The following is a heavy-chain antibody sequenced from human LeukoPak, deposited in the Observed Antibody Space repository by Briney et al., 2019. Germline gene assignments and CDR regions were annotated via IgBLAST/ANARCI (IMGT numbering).Heavy chain of an antibody. CDR3: ARLYCSGGSCFDP. CDR2: IHPGDSDT. J-gene: IGHJ5*02. V-gene: IGHV5-51*01. Sequence: AESLKISCKGSGYIFFSYWVVWLRHMPAKGLEWMGIIHPGDSDTRYSPSFQGQVTISADKSISTAYLQWSSLKASDTAMYYCARLYCSGGSCFDPWGQGTLVTVSS. D-gene: IGHD2-15*01. CDR1: GYIFFSYW.